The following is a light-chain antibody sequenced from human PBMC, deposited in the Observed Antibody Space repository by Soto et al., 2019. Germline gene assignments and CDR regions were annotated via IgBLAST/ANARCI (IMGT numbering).Light chain of an antibody. CDR2: GAS. V-gene: IGKV3-20*01. CDR1: QSVSSRY. J-gene: IGKJ5*01. CDR3: QQYSSSPRVT. Sequence: EIVSTQGQATPALAPGKTDTFHCRDIQSVSSRYLAWYQQKPGQAPRLLIYGASSRATGIPDRFSGSGSGTDFTLTISRLEPEDFAVYYCQQYSSSPRVTFGQGTRLEI.